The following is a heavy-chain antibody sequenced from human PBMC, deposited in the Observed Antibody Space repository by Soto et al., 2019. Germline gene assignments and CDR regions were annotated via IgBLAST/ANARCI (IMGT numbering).Heavy chain of an antibody. CDR3: GRGPSPRAPAGGTTYYYATDV. D-gene: IGHD3-16*01. Sequence: ASVKVSCKASGYDFTAYDINWVRQASGQGLEWMGWMNPINGATGTARRFQGRVSMTRNTATGKAYLELTSLRSDDTAVYYCGRGPSPRAPAGGTTYYYATDVWG. V-gene: IGHV1-8*02. J-gene: IGHJ6*02. CDR1: GYDFTAYD. CDR2: MNPINGAT.